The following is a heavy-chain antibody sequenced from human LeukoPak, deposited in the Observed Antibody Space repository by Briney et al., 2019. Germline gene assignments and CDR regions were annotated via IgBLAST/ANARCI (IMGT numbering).Heavy chain of an antibody. D-gene: IGHD6-6*01. J-gene: IGHJ4*02. CDR1: GYTFTGYN. V-gene: IGHV1-2*02. Sequence: ASVKVSCKASGYTFTGYNMHWVRQAPGQGLEWMGWINPNSGGTNYAQKFQGRVTMTRDTSISTAYMELSRLRSDDTAVYYCARDGSSSSGFDYWGQGTLVTVSS. CDR2: INPNSGGT. CDR3: ARDGSSSSGFDY.